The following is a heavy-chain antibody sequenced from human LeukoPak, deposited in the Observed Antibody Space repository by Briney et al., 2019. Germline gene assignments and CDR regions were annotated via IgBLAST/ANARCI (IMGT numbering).Heavy chain of an antibody. V-gene: IGHV1-18*01. CDR2: ISAYNGNT. CDR1: GYTFTSYG. CDR3: ESSGARYCSSTSCFFDY. J-gene: IGHJ4*02. D-gene: IGHD2-2*01. Sequence: ASVKVSCKASGYTFTSYGISWVRQAPGQGLEWMGWISAYNGNTNYAQKLQGRVTMTTDTSTSTAYMELRSLRTDDTAVYYCESSGARYCSSTSCFFDYWGQGTLVTVSS.